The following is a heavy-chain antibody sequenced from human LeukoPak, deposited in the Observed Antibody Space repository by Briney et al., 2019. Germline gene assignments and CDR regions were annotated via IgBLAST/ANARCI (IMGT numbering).Heavy chain of an antibody. D-gene: IGHD1-26*01. Sequence: GGSLRLSCAASGLRFSSYVMSWVRQAPGKGLECVSSIDGSDGASYYADSVKGRFTISRDNSKNTLFLQMNSLRVEDTAVYYCARVDSGNYDYWGQGTLLTVSS. CDR1: GLRFSSYV. J-gene: IGHJ4*02. V-gene: IGHV3-23*01. CDR3: ARVDSGNYDY. CDR2: IDGSDGAS.